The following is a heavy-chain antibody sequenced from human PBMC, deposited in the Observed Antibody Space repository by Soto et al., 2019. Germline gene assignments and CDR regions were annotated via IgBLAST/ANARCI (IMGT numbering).Heavy chain of an antibody. V-gene: IGHV3-23*01. D-gene: IGHD3-16*02. CDR1: GFTLRSYA. CDR3: MRGGRLVRFDY. Sequence: EVQLLESGGGVVQPGGSLRLSYVASGFTLRSYAMTWVRRAPGRGLEWVSSISASGDTTYYAESLKGRFTISRDNSKNNLYLQMNSPRVEYPAVYYFMRGGRLVRFDYWGQGTLATVSS. CDR2: ISASGDTT. J-gene: IGHJ4*02.